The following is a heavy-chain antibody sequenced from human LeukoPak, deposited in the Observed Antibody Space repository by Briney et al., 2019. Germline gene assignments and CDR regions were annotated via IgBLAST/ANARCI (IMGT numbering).Heavy chain of an antibody. V-gene: IGHV3-7*01. D-gene: IGHD3-9*01. Sequence: GGSLGLSCAASGFMFSGYWMTWVRQTPGKRLEWVANIKQDGSEKKYVDSVKGRFTISRDNAKNSLSLQMNSLRAEDTAVYYCARLYGVFSDGAGYCSGWGQGTLVTVSS. CDR1: GFMFSGYW. CDR3: ARLYGVFSDGAGYCSG. CDR2: IKQDGSEK. J-gene: IGHJ4*02.